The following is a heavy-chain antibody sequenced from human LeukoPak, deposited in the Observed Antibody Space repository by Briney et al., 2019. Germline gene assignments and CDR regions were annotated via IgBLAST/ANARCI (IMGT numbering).Heavy chain of an antibody. CDR1: GFTVSSNY. Sequence: PGGSLRLSCAASGFTVSSNYMSWVRQAPGKGLEWVSVIYSGGSTYYADSVKGRFTISRDNSKNTLYLQMNSLRAEDTAVYHCASYDILAFDYWGQGTLVTVSS. CDR2: IYSGGST. V-gene: IGHV3-66*01. J-gene: IGHJ4*02. CDR3: ASYDILAFDY. D-gene: IGHD3-9*01.